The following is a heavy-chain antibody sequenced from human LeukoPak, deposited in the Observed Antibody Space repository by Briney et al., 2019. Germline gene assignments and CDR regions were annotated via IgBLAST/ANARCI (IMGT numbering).Heavy chain of an antibody. CDR3: ASWNGEADYYDSSGYYYYYYYGMDV. J-gene: IGHJ6*02. CDR1: GYTFTSYD. Sequence: GASVKVSCKASGYTFTSYDINWVRQATGQGLEWMGWMNPNSGNTGYAQKFQGRVTITRSTSISTAYMELSSLRSEDTAVYYCASWNGEADYYDSSGYYYYYYYGMDVWGQGTTVTVSS. V-gene: IGHV1-8*03. CDR2: MNPNSGNT. D-gene: IGHD3-22*01.